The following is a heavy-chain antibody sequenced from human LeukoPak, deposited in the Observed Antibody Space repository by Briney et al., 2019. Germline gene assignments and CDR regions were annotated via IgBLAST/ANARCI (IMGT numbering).Heavy chain of an antibody. J-gene: IGHJ5*02. CDR1: GFSLSTSGVG. CDR2: IYWNDDK. V-gene: IGHV2-5*01. CDR3: AHGYCSGTSCYPLLFDP. Sequence: SGPTLVNPTQTLTLTCTFSGFSLSTSGVGVGWIRQPPGKALEWLALIYWNDDKRYSPSLKSRLTITKDTSKNQVVLTMTNMDPVDTATYYCAHGYCSGTSCYPLLFDPWGQGTLVTVSS. D-gene: IGHD2-2*01.